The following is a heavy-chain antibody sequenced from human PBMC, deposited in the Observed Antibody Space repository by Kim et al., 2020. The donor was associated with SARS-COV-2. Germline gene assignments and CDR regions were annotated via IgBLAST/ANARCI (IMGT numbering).Heavy chain of an antibody. CDR2: IKSKTSGGTT. J-gene: IGHJ6*02. D-gene: IGHD3-3*01. Sequence: GGSLRLSCAASGFTFSNAWMSWVRQAPGKGLEWVGLIKSKTSGGTTDYATPVKGRFTISRDDSKNTLYLQMNSLKTEDTAVYYCTFAIFVPFMDVWGQGTTVTVSS. CDR3: TFAIFVPFMDV. CDR1: GFTFSNAW. V-gene: IGHV3-15*01.